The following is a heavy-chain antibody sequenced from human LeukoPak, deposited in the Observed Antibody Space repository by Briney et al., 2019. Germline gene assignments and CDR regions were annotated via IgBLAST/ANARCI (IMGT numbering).Heavy chain of an antibody. D-gene: IGHD2-2*03. V-gene: IGHV3-30*02. CDR2: IRFDGSEK. J-gene: IGHJ4*02. CDR1: GFSFSSYG. Sequence: GGSLRLSCVASGFSFSSYGMHWVRRAPGKGLEWMAFIRFDGSEKYYADSVKGRFTISRDYSKNTLFLQMSSLRPEDTAVYYCALGKDFGYHYFDFWGQGALVTVSS. CDR3: ALGKDFGYHYFDF.